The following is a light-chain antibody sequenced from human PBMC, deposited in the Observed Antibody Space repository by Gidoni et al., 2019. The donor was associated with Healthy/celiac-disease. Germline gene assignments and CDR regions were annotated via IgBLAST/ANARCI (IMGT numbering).Light chain of an antibody. V-gene: IGLV2-11*01. Sequence: GTSGDVGGYYYVSWYQQHPDKAPKLMIYDVSKRPSGVPDRFSGSKSGNTASLTISGLQAEDEADYYCCSYAGSYTLVFGGGTKLTVL. J-gene: IGLJ2*01. CDR2: DVS. CDR1: SGDVGGYYY. CDR3: CSYAGSYTLV.